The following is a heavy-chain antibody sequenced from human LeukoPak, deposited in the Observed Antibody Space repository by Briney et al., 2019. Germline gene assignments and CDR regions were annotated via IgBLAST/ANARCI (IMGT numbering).Heavy chain of an antibody. D-gene: IGHD6-6*01. CDR1: GFTFSSYA. V-gene: IGHV3-23*01. J-gene: IGHJ4*02. CDR3: AMGQQLVYPTY. Sequence: GGSMRLSCAASGFTFSSYAMSWVRQAPGKGLEWVSAISGSGGSTYYADSVKGRFTISRDNSKNTLYLQMNSLRAEDTAVYYCAMGQQLVYPTYWGQGTLVTVSS. CDR2: ISGSGGST.